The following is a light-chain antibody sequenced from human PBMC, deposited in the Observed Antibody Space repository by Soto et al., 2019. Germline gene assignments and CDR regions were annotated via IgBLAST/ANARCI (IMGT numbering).Light chain of an antibody. Sequence: DIQMTQSPSSLSASVGDRVTITCRASQSISSYLNWYQQKPGKAPKLLIYAASSLQSGVPSRFSGSLSGTDFTLTISSLQPEDFATYYCQQSYSTPWTFGQGTKVEIK. V-gene: IGKV1-39*01. CDR3: QQSYSTPWT. J-gene: IGKJ1*01. CDR1: QSISSY. CDR2: AAS.